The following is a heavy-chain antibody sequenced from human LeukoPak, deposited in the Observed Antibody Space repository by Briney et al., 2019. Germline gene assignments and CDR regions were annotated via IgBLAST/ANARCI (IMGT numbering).Heavy chain of an antibody. CDR3: ARGLRDIAAAGTCDY. CDR1: GYTFTSYD. V-gene: IGHV1-8*03. J-gene: IGHJ4*02. Sequence: ASVKVSCKASGYTFTSYDINWVRQATGQGLEWMGRMNPNSGNTGYAQKFQGRVTTTRNTSISTAYMELSSLRSEDTAVYYCARGLRDIAAAGTCDYWGQGTLVTVSS. CDR2: MNPNSGNT. D-gene: IGHD6-13*01.